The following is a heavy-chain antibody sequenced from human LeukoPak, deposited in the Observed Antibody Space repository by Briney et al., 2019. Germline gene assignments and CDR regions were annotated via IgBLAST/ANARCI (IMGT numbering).Heavy chain of an antibody. CDR1: GFTFSTYW. J-gene: IGHJ5*02. Sequence: PGGSLRLSCAASGFTFSTYWMHWVRQAPGKGLEWVSAISGSGGSTYYADSVKGRFTISRDNSKNTLYLQMNSLRAEDTAVYYCANGVRGPYNWFDPWGQGTLVTVSS. V-gene: IGHV3-23*01. CDR3: ANGVRGPYNWFDP. CDR2: ISGSGGST. D-gene: IGHD3-10*01.